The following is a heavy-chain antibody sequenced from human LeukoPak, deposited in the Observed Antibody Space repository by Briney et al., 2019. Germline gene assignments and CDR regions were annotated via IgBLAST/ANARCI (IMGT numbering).Heavy chain of an antibody. CDR2: ISSSSSYI. Sequence: GGSLRLSCAASGFTFSSYSMNWVRQAPGKGLEWVSSISSSSSYIYYADSVKGRFTISRDNAKNPLYLQMNSLRAEDTAVYYCARGQQLGTFDYWGQGTLVTVSS. D-gene: IGHD6-13*01. V-gene: IGHV3-21*01. CDR1: GFTFSSYS. J-gene: IGHJ4*02. CDR3: ARGQQLGTFDY.